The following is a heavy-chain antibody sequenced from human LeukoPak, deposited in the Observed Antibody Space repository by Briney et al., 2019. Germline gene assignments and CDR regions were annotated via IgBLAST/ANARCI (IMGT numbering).Heavy chain of an antibody. CDR3: ARGPYSYDSSGAFEI. CDR1: GGSMTNSTYY. CDR2: ISSSGST. J-gene: IGHJ3*02. V-gene: IGHV4-61*02. D-gene: IGHD3-22*01. Sequence: SETLSLTCTVSGGSMTNSTYYWSWIRQPAGKGLEWIGRISSSGSTNYNPSLKSRVTISVDTSKNQFSLKLSSVTAADTAVYFCARGPYSYDSSGAFEIWGQETMVTVSS.